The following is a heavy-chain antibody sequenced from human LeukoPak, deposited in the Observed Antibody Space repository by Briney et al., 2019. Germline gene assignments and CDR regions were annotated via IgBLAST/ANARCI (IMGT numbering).Heavy chain of an antibody. CDR1: GFSLSTSGMR. CDR2: IDWGDDK. Sequence: ESGPTLVKPTQTLTLTCTFSGFSLSTSGMRVSWIRQPPGKALEWLARIDWGDDKFYSTSLKTRLTISKDTSKNQVVLTMTNMDPVDTATYYCARSGDYYDSRGAFDIWGQGTMVTVSS. V-gene: IGHV2-70*04. D-gene: IGHD3-22*01. CDR3: ARSGDYYDSRGAFDI. J-gene: IGHJ3*02.